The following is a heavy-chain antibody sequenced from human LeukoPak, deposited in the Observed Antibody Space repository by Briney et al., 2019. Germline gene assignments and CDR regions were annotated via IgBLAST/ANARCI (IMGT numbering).Heavy chain of an antibody. Sequence: GGSLRLSCAASGFTFSSYAMHWVRQAPGKGLAYVSAISSNGGSTYYANSVKGRFTISRDNSKNTLYLQMGSLRAEDMAVYYCARGATYYYDSSGVFHYWGQGTLVTVSS. J-gene: IGHJ4*02. CDR1: GFTFSSYA. CDR3: ARGATYYYDSSGVFHY. D-gene: IGHD3-22*01. V-gene: IGHV3-64*01. CDR2: ISSNGGST.